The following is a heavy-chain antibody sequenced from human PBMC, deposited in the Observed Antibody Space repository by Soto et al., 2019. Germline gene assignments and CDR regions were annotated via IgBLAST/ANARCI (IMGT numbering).Heavy chain of an antibody. D-gene: IGHD1-26*01. J-gene: IGHJ1*01. CDR3: ARDPSDLWEPDQYFQY. CDR1: GFTFSSYS. CDR2: ISSSNKYI. Sequence: GGSLRLSXAASGFTFSSYSMNWVRLAPGKGLEWVASISSSNKYIYYADSVKGRFTISRDNAKNLLYLQMNSLRAEDTAVYYCARDPSDLWEPDQYFQYWGQGTLVTVSS. V-gene: IGHV3-21*01.